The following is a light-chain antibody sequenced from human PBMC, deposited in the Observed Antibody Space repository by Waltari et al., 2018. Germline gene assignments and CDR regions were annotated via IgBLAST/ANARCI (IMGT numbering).Light chain of an antibody. CDR2: DAS. J-gene: IGKJ1*01. CDR1: QSVSVY. CDR3: QQRTDRPPVT. Sequence: EVVLTQSPATLSLSPGERATLSCRASQSVSVYLAWYQQKPGQAPRLLIYDASDRATGVPARFSGSGSVTDFTLTISSLEPEDFAVYYCQQRTDRPPVTFGQGTRVEMK. V-gene: IGKV3-11*01.